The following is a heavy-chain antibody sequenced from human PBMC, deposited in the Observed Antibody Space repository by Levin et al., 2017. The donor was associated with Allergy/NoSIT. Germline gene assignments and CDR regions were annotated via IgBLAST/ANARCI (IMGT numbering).Heavy chain of an antibody. D-gene: IGHD4-17*01. CDR1: GGSISSGGYY. J-gene: IGHJ4*02. Sequence: SETLSLTCTVSGGSISSGGYYWSWIRQHPGKGLEWIGYIYYSGSTYYNPSLKSRVTMSVDTSKNQFSLKLSSVTAADTAVYYCARAPSDYGDYFDYWGQGTLVTVSS. CDR2: IYYSGST. V-gene: IGHV4-31*03. CDR3: ARAPSDYGDYFDY.